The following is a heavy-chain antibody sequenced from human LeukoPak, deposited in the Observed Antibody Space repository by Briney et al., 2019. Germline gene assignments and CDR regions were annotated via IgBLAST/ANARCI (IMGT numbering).Heavy chain of an antibody. Sequence: GGSLRLSCAASGSTFSSYAMSWVRQAPGKGLEWVSAISGSGGSTYYADSVKGRFTTSRDNSKNTLYLQMNSLRAEDTAVYYCAKDEYYGSGSPTFDYWGQGTLVTVSS. CDR2: ISGSGGST. V-gene: IGHV3-23*01. J-gene: IGHJ4*02. CDR3: AKDEYYGSGSPTFDY. CDR1: GSTFSSYA. D-gene: IGHD3-10*01.